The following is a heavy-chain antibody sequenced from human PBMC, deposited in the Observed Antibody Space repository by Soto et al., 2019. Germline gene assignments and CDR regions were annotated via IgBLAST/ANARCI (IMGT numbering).Heavy chain of an antibody. J-gene: IGHJ5*02. Sequence: SETLSLTCTVSGDSISSYYWSWIRQPPGKGLEWIGYIYYSGSTNYNPSLKSRVTISVDTPKNQFSLKLTSVTAADTAVYYCAGGVDTIGPWGQGTLVTVSS. CDR3: AGGVDTIGP. CDR2: IYYSGST. CDR1: GDSISSYY. V-gene: IGHV4-59*01. D-gene: IGHD5-12*01.